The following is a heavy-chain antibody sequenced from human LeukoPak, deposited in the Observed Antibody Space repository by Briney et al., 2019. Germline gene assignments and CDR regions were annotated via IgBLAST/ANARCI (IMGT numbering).Heavy chain of an antibody. CDR2: INHSGST. V-gene: IGHV4-34*01. J-gene: IGHJ6*03. CDR1: GGSFSGYY. CDR3: ARRTATSYYYYYYMDV. D-gene: IGHD1-1*01. Sequence: PETLSLTCAVYGGSFSGYYWSWIRQPPGKGLEWIGEINHSGSTNYNPSLKSRVTISVDTSKNQFSLKLSSVTAADTAVYYCARRTATSYYYYYYMDVWGKGTTVTISS.